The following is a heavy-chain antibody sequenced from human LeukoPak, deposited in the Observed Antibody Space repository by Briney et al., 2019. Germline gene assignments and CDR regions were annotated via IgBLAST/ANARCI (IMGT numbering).Heavy chain of an antibody. CDR3: ARDREFCSSTSCYDQNWFDP. V-gene: IGHV1-2*02. D-gene: IGHD2-2*01. Sequence: ASVKVSCKASGYTFTGYYMHWVRQAPGQGLEWMGWINPNSGGTNYAQKFQGRVTMTRDTSISTAYMELSRLGSDDTAVYYCARDREFCSSTSCYDQNWFDPWGQGTLVTVSS. J-gene: IGHJ5*02. CDR2: INPNSGGT. CDR1: GYTFTGYY.